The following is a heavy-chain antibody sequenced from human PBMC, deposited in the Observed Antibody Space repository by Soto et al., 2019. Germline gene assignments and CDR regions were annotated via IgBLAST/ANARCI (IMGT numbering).Heavy chain of an antibody. CDR2: IYWDDDK. J-gene: IGHJ5*02. CDR3: ARSIAAAAPGDWFDP. D-gene: IGHD6-13*01. V-gene: IGHV2-5*02. CDR1: GFSLSTSGVG. Sequence: QITLKESGPTLVKPTQTLTLTCTFSGFSLSTSGVGVGWIRQPPGKALEWLALIYWDDDKRYSPSLKSRLTNXXDXSXIQVILTMTNMDPVDTATYYCARSIAAAAPGDWFDPWGQGTLVTVSS.